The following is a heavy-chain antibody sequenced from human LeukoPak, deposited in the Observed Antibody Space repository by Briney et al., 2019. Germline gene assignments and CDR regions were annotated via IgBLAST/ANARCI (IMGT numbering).Heavy chain of an antibody. Sequence: GGSLRLSCAASGFTFSSYGMHWVRQAPGKGLEWVAVISYDGSNKYYADSVKGRFTISRDNAKNTLYLQMNSLRAEDTAVYYCARERGSNRDDAFDIWGQGTMVTVSS. D-gene: IGHD2/OR15-2a*01. J-gene: IGHJ3*02. CDR1: GFTFSSYG. CDR2: ISYDGSNK. V-gene: IGHV3-30*03. CDR3: ARERGSNRDDAFDI.